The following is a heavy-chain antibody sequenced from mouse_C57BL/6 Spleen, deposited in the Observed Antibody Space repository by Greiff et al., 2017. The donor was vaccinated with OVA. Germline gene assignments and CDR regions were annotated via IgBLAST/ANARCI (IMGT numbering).Heavy chain of an antibody. V-gene: IGHV1-76*01. CDR3: ARRYYGNGYAMDY. CDR1: GYTFTDYY. CDR2: IYPGSGNT. Sequence: QVQLQQSGAELVRPGASVKLSCKASGYTFTDYYINWVKQRPGQGLEWIARIYPGSGNTYYNEKFKGKATLTAEKSSSTAYMQLSSLTSEDSAVYFCARRYYGNGYAMDYWGQGTSVTVSS. D-gene: IGHD2-1*01. J-gene: IGHJ4*01.